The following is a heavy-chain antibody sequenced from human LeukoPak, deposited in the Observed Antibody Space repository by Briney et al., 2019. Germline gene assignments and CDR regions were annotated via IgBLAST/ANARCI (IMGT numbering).Heavy chain of an antibody. Sequence: GGSLRLSCAASGFTFSSYAMSWVRQAPGKGLEWVSAISGSGGSTYYADSVKGRFTISRDNSKNTLHLQMNSLRAEDTAVYYCAKDNSPYDILTATPPYNWFDPWGQGTLVTVSS. J-gene: IGHJ5*02. CDR2: ISGSGGST. CDR1: GFTFSSYA. V-gene: IGHV3-23*01. D-gene: IGHD3-9*01. CDR3: AKDNSPYDILTATPPYNWFDP.